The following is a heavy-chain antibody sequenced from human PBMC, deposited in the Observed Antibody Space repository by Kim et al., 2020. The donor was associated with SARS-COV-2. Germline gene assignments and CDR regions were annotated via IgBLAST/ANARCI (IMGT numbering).Heavy chain of an antibody. CDR1: GFTFSSYG. CDR2: ISYDGSNK. J-gene: IGHJ4*02. Sequence: GGSLRLSCAASGFTFSSYGMHWVRQAPGKGLEWVAVISYDGSNKYYADSVKGRFTISRDNSKNTLYLQMNSLRAEDTAVYYCAKVGTWQWLIDYWGQGTLVTVSS. D-gene: IGHD6-19*01. CDR3: AKVGTWQWLIDY. V-gene: IGHV3-30*18.